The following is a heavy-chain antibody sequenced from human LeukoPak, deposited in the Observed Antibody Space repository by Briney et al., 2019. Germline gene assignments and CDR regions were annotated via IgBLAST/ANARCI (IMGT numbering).Heavy chain of an antibody. CDR2: INHSGST. J-gene: IGHJ4*02. CDR3: ASVSGPFDY. V-gene: IGHV4-34*01. CDR1: GGSFSGYY. Sequence: SETLSLTCAVYGGSFSGYYWSWIRQPPGKGLEWIGEINHSGSTNYNPSLKSRVTISVDTSKNQFSLKLSSVTAADTAVYYCASVSGPFDYWGQGTLVTVSS. D-gene: IGHD6-19*01.